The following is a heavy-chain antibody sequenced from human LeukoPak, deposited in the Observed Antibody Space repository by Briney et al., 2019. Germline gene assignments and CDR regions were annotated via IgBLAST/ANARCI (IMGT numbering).Heavy chain of an antibody. J-gene: IGHJ4*02. CDR1: GFTCSSYW. CDR2: INSDGSST. V-gene: IGHV3-74*01. Sequence: PGGSLRLSCAASGFTCSSYWMHWVRQAPGKGLAWVSRINSDGSSTCYADSVKGRFTISRDNAKNTLYLQMNSLKTEDTAVYYCTTDGGNSYYYDSSGYYYSPFDYWGQGTLVTVSS. D-gene: IGHD3-22*01. CDR3: TTDGGNSYYYDSSGYYYSPFDY.